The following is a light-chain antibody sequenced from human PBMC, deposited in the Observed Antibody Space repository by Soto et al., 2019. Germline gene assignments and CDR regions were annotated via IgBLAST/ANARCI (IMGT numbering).Light chain of an antibody. CDR2: DAS. J-gene: IGKJ1*01. CDR3: QQRSNWPKT. V-gene: IGKV3-11*01. CDR1: QSVSSY. Sequence: EIVLTQSPATLSLSPGDRATLSGRASQSVSSYLAWYQQKPGQAPRLLIYDASNRATGIPARFSGSGSGTDFTLTISSLEPEDFAVYYCQQRSNWPKTFGQGTKVDIK.